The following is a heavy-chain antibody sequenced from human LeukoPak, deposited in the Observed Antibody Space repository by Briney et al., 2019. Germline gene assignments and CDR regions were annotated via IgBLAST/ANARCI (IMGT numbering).Heavy chain of an antibody. J-gene: IGHJ5*02. D-gene: IGHD3-22*01. CDR1: GFTFSSYA. V-gene: IGHV3-23*01. CDR2: ISGSGGGT. Sequence: PGGSLRLSCAASGFTFSSYAMSWVRQAPGKGLEWVSAISGSGGGTYYADSVKGRFTISRDNSKNTLYLQMNSLRAEDTAVYYCAKGPRSASGYYLNWFDPWGQGTLVTVSS. CDR3: AKGPRSASGYYLNWFDP.